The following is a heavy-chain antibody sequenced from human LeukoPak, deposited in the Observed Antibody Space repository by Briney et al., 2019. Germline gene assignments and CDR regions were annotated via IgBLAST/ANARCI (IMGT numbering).Heavy chain of an antibody. CDR1: GFTFRSAW. CDR3: AKGLRWLQLPLYY. CDR2: IRGDGGDA. Sequence: GGSLTLSCAASGFTFRSAWMHWVRQAPGKGLVWVSRIRGDGGDANYADSVKGRLTISRGNSKNTLYLQMNSLRAEDTAVYYCAKGLRWLQLPLYYWGQGTLVTVSS. D-gene: IGHD5-24*01. V-gene: IGHV3-74*01. J-gene: IGHJ4*02.